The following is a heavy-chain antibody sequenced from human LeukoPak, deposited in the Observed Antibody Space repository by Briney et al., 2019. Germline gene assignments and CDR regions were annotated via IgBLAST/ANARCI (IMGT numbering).Heavy chain of an antibody. V-gene: IGHV1-8*01. D-gene: IGHD3-3*01. CDR2: MNPNSGNT. Sequence: GASVKVSCKASGYTFTSYDINWVRQATGQGLEWMGWMNPNSGNTGYAQKFQGRVTMTRNTSISTAYTELSSLRSEDTAVYYCATVTKSRNNFWSGYYGYYYYYMDVWGKGTTVTVSS. CDR3: ATVTKSRNNFWSGYYGYYYYYMDV. J-gene: IGHJ6*03. CDR1: GYTFTSYD.